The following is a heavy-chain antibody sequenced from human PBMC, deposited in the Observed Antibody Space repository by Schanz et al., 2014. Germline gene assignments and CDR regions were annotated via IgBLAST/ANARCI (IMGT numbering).Heavy chain of an antibody. V-gene: IGHV3-48*01. CDR1: GFGFSSYS. CDR2: ISGSSRTI. J-gene: IGHJ4*02. CDR3: VRERTNYGGNSYFFDH. D-gene: IGHD2-21*02. Sequence: EVQLVESGGGLMQPGGSLRLSCAASGFGFSSYSMNWVRQAPGKGLEWVSYISGSSRTIYYADSMKGRFTVSRDNAENALYLQMNGLRVEDTAVYYCVRERTNYGGNSYFFDHWGQGILVTVSS.